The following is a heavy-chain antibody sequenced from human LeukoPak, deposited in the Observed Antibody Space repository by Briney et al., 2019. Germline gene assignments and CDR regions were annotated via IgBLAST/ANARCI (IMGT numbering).Heavy chain of an antibody. J-gene: IGHJ6*03. CDR1: GDSISSDY. Sequence: SETLSLTCTVSGDSISSDYWSWIRQPPGKGLEWIGYIYYSGSTNYNPSLKSRVTISVDTSKNQFSLKLSSVTAADTAVYYCARGTNNYDYYYYMDVWGKGTTVTVSS. V-gene: IGHV4-59*12. CDR3: ARGTNNYDYYYYMDV. CDR2: IYYSGST. D-gene: IGHD2-8*01.